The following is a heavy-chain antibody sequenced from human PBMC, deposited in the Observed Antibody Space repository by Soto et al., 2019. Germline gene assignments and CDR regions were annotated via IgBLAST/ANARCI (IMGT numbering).Heavy chain of an antibody. CDR2: ISGSGGST. J-gene: IGHJ6*02. Sequence: AGGSLRLSCAASGFTFSSYAMSWVRQAPGKGLEWVSAISGSGGSTYYADSVKGRFTISRDNSKNTLYLQRNSLRAEDTAVYYCAKTLGDCDFWSGYYLAYYYYGMDVWGQGTTVTVSS. CDR1: GFTFSSYA. V-gene: IGHV3-23*01. D-gene: IGHD3-3*01. CDR3: AKTLGDCDFWSGYYLAYYYYGMDV.